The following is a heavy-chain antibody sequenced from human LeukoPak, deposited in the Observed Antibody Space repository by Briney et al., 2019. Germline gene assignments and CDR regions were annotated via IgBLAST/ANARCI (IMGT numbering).Heavy chain of an antibody. V-gene: IGHV4-38-2*01. J-gene: IGHJ3*02. CDR3: AVGLHSGQFAFDI. Sequence: SETLSLTCAVSGYSISRGSYWGWIRQPPGKGLEWIGSVYHSGSAYYNPSLKSRVTISVDTSKNQSSLKLTSVTAADTAVYYCAVGLHSGQFAFDIWGQGTMVTVSS. D-gene: IGHD5-24*01. CDR1: GYSISRGSY. CDR2: VYHSGSA.